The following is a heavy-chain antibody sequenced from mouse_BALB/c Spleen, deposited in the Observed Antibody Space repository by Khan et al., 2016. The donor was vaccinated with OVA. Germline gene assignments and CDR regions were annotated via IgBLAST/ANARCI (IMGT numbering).Heavy chain of an antibody. J-gene: IGHJ4*01. V-gene: IGHV9-3-1*01. CDR2: INTYTGEP. Sequence: QIQLVQSGPELKKPGETVKISCKASGYTFTNFGMNWVKQAPGEGLEWMGWINTYTGEPKYADDFKGRFAFSLETSASTAYLQINNLKNEDTATYFCAGPPYISYTMAYWGQGTSLTVSS. D-gene: IGHD2-10*01. CDR3: AGPPYISYTMAY. CDR1: GYTFTNFG.